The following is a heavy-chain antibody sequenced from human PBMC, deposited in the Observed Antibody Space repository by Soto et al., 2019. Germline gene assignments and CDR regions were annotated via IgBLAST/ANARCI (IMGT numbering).Heavy chain of an antibody. V-gene: IGHV1-69-2*01. CDR3: AYGSGSYLHYFEY. Sequence: ASVKVSCKVSGYTFTDYYIHWVQQAPGKGLEWMGLVDPEESETIYAEKFRGRVTITADTSADTAYMELSSLRSDDTAVYYCAYGSGSYLHYFEYWGQGTLVTVSS. D-gene: IGHD3-10*01. CDR2: VDPEESET. CDR1: GYTFTDYY. J-gene: IGHJ4*02.